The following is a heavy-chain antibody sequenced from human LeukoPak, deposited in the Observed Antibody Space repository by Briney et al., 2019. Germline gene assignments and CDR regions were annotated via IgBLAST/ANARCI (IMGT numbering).Heavy chain of an antibody. D-gene: IGHD5-18*01. CDR2: ISAYNGNT. J-gene: IGHJ4*02. CDR1: GYTFTSYG. Sequence: ASVKVSCKASGYTFTSYGISWARQAPGQGLEWMGWISAYNGNTDYAQKLQGRVTMTTDTSTTTAYMELRNLRSDDTAIYYCARQVDTAMALPDYWGQGTLVTVSS. CDR3: ARQVDTAMALPDY. V-gene: IGHV1-18*01.